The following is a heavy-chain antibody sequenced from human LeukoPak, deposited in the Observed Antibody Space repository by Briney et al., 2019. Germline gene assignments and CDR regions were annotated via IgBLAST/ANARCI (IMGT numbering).Heavy chain of an antibody. CDR1: GFPFSNYA. J-gene: IGHJ4*02. CDR2: ISDSGDRT. V-gene: IGHV3-23*01. D-gene: IGHD3-22*01. Sequence: GGSLRLSCAASGFPFSNYAMTWVRQAPGKGLERVSGISDSGDRTYYADSVKGRFTISRDNSKNMLYLQMNSLRVEDTALYYCARGLGTSGYHDYWGQGTLVTVSS. CDR3: ARGLGTSGYHDY.